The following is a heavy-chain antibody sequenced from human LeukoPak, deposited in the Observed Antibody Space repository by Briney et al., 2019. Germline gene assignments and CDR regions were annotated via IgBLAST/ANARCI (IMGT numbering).Heavy chain of an antibody. CDR3: AKTGARANDAFDI. CDR2: IRYDGSNK. D-gene: IGHD2-8*02. J-gene: IGHJ3*02. V-gene: IGHV3-30*02. CDR1: GFTFSSYG. Sequence: GGSLRLSCAASGFTFSSYGMHWVRQASGKGLEWVAFIRYDGSNKYYADSVKGRFTISRDNSKNTLYLQMNSLRAEDTAVYYCAKTGARANDAFDIWGQGTMVTVSS.